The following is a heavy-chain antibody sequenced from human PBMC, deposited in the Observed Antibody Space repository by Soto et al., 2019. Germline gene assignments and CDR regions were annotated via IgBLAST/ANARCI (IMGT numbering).Heavy chain of an antibody. CDR3: ARDEAMDTAMVYYYYGMDV. D-gene: IGHD5-18*01. J-gene: IGHJ6*02. CDR2: IKEDGSNK. V-gene: IGHV3-7*01. CDR1: GFAFTTYW. Sequence: PGGSLRLSCAASGFAFTTYWMSWVRQAPGKGLEWLAHIKEDGSNKYLVDSVKGRFTMSRDNSKNTLYLQMNSLRAEDTAVYYCARDEAMDTAMVYYYYGMDVWGQGTTVTVSS.